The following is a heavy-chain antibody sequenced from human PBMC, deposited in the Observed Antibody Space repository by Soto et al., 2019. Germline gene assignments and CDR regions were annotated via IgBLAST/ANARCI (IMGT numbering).Heavy chain of an antibody. V-gene: IGHV3-21*01. Sequence: EVQLVESGGGLVKPGGSLRLSCAASGFTFNSYSMTWVRQAPGKGLEWVSCISSSSSYIYYANSVKGRFTISRHNAKNSLYLQMNSLRPDDTAVYYGAIDYSGAFDYWGQGALLTVSS. J-gene: IGHJ4*02. CDR1: GFTFNSYS. CDR3: AIDYSGAFDY. CDR2: ISSSSSYI. D-gene: IGHD1-26*01.